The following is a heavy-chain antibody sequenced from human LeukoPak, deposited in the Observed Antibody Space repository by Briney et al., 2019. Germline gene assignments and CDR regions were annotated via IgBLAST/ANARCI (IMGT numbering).Heavy chain of an antibody. J-gene: IGHJ4*02. Sequence: GGSLRLSCAASGVTFSNYEMNWVRQVPGKGLEWLSYISSSGSTIYYADSVKGRFTISRDNAKNSLYLQMNSLRAEDTAVYYCARRVIAVGLDYWGQGTLVTVSS. V-gene: IGHV3-48*03. CDR1: GVTFSNYE. D-gene: IGHD6-19*01. CDR2: ISSSGSTI. CDR3: ARRVIAVGLDY.